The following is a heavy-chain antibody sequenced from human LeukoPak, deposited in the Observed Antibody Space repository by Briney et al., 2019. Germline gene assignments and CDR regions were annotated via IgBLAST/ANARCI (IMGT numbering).Heavy chain of an antibody. Sequence: GGSLRLSCAASGFTFDDYAMHWFRQAPGKGLEWVSCISWNSGSIGYADSVKGRFTISRDNAKNSLYLQMNSLRAEDTAVYYCARGDYVWGSYRSNDAFDIWGQGTMVTVSS. V-gene: IGHV3-9*01. J-gene: IGHJ3*02. CDR1: GFTFDDYA. CDR3: ARGDYVWGSYRSNDAFDI. D-gene: IGHD3-16*02. CDR2: ISWNSGSI.